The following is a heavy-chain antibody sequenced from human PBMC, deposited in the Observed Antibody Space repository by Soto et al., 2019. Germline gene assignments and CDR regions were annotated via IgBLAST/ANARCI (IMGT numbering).Heavy chain of an antibody. J-gene: IGHJ4*02. CDR3: ARDRRITMIVVDSFDY. V-gene: IGHV1-18*04. CDR2: ISAYNGNT. CDR1: GYTFTSYG. D-gene: IGHD3-22*01. Sequence: GASVKVSCKASGYTFTSYGISWVRQAPGQGLEWMGWISAYNGNTNYAQKLQGRVTMTTDTSTSTAYMELRSLRSDDTAVYYCARDRRITMIVVDSFDYWGQGPLVTVYS.